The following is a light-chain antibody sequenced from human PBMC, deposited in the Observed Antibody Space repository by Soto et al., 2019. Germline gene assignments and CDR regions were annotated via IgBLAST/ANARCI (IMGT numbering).Light chain of an antibody. CDR2: KAS. CDR3: QQHKTYSVT. V-gene: IGKV1-5*03. J-gene: IGKJ1*01. Sequence: DIQMTQSPSTLSASVGDRVTITCRASQSIDSWLAWYQQKPGKAPKLLIYKASSLESGVPSRFSGSGSGTEVTLTINSLQPDDFATYYCQQHKTYSVTFGQGTKVEIK. CDR1: QSIDSW.